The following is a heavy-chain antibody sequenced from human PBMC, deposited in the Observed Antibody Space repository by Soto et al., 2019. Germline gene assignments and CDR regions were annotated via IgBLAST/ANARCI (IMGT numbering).Heavy chain of an antibody. V-gene: IGHV3-48*01. J-gene: IGHJ3*02. CDR1: GFTFSSYS. Sequence: PGWSPRLSCAASGFTFSSYSINWVRKAPGKGLEWVSSISSSSSTIYYAGSVKGRFTISRENAKNSLYLQMNSLRAEDTAVYYCARDRYYYNSSGYYYVPGAFDIWGQGTMVTVSS. CDR3: ARDRYYYNSSGYYYVPGAFDI. D-gene: IGHD3-22*01. CDR2: ISSSSSTI.